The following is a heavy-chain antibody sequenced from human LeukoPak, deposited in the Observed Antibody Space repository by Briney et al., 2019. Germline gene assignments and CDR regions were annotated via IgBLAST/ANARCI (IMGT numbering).Heavy chain of an antibody. V-gene: IGHV3-15*01. Sequence: GSLRLSFAASGFPFSNAWMSWVRQAPGKGLEWVGRIKSKTDGGTTDYAAPVKGRFTISRDDSKNTLYLQMNSLKTEDTAVYYCTTDPLCRYFDWFVFDYWGQGTLVTVSS. D-gene: IGHD3-9*01. CDR1: GFPFSNAW. CDR3: TTDPLCRYFDWFVFDY. CDR2: IKSKTDGGTT. J-gene: IGHJ4*02.